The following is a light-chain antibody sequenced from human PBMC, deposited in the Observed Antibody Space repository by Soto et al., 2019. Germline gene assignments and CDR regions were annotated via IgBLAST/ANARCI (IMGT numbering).Light chain of an antibody. CDR1: SSDVGGYNC. CDR2: DVS. V-gene: IGLV2-11*01. CDR3: CSYAGSSSFGV. J-gene: IGLJ2*01. Sequence: QSVLTQPRSVSGSPGQSVTISCTGTSSDVGGYNCVSWYQQHPGKAPKFIIYDVSQRPSGVPDRFSGSKSGNTASLTITGLQEEDEADYYYCSYAGSSSFGVFGGGTKLTVL.